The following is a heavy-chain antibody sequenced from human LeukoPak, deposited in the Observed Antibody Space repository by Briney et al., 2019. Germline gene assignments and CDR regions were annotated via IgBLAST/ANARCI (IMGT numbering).Heavy chain of an antibody. D-gene: IGHD3-10*01. CDR1: GGSISSSSYY. CDR2: IYYSGST. CDR3: ARGGVRLLWFGELFPTLPFDY. V-gene: IGHV4-39*07. Sequence: SETLSLTCTVSGGSISSSSYYWGWIRQPPGKGLEWIGSIYYSGSTYYNPSLKSRVTISVDTSKNQFSLKLSSVTAADTAVYYCARGGVRLLWFGELFPTLPFDYWGQGTLVTVSS. J-gene: IGHJ4*02.